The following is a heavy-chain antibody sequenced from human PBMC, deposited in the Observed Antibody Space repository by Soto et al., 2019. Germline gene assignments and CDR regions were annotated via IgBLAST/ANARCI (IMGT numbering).Heavy chain of an antibody. V-gene: IGHV1-69*08. CDR3: AREGVVAANKLDY. J-gene: IGHJ4*02. Sequence: QVPLVQSGAEVKKPGSSVKVSCKASGGTFSSYTISWVRQAPGQGLEWMGRIIPILGIANYAQKFQGRVTITADKATSTAYMELSSLRSEDTAVYYCAREGVVAANKLDYWGQGTLLTVSS. CDR2: IIPILGIA. CDR1: GGTFSSYT. D-gene: IGHD2-15*01.